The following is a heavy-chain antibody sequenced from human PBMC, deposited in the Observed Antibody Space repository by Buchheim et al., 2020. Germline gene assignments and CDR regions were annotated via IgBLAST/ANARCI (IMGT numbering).Heavy chain of an antibody. CDR3: ANDQPIDIAAAGEYFQH. J-gene: IGHJ1*01. V-gene: IGHV3-23*01. CDR2: ISGSGGST. CDR1: GFTFSSYA. D-gene: IGHD6-13*01. Sequence: EVQLLESGGGLVQPGGSLRLSCAASGFTFSSYAMSWVRQAPGKGLEWVSAISGSGGSTYYADSVKGRFTLSRDNSKNTLYLQMNSLRAEDTAVYYCANDQPIDIAAAGEYFQHWGQGTL.